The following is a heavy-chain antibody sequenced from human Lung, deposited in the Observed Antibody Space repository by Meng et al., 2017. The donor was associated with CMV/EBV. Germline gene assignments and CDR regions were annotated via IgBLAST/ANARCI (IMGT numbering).Heavy chain of an antibody. D-gene: IGHD6-13*01. Sequence: ASVKVSXKTSGYKFTDYYLHWVRQAPGQGLEWMGWLNPESGGTNSAQKFKGRVTMTRDTSITEAYMELSRLTSDDTAVYFCARGADSSSWYSPYDSWGKGTLVTVSS. CDR1: GYKFTDYY. V-gene: IGHV1-2*02. CDR3: ARGADSSSWYSPYDS. J-gene: IGHJ4*02. CDR2: LNPESGGT.